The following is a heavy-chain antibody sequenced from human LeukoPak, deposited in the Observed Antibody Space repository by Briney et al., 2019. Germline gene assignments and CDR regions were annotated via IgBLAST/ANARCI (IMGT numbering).Heavy chain of an antibody. J-gene: IGHJ5*02. CDR2: IGGRGGST. V-gene: IGHV3-23*01. CDR3: GKEGGA. Sequence: GGSLRLSCAASGFRFSDYTMTWVRQAPGKRPEWVSAIGGRGGSTYYADSLGGRFTISRDNSQDMVYLQMNSLKVEDTATYYCGKEGGAWGQGTKVTVSS. D-gene: IGHD3-16*01. CDR1: GFRFSDYT.